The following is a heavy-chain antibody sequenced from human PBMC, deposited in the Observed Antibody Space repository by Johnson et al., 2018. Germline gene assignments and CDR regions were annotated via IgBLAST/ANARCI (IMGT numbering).Heavy chain of an antibody. CDR3: ARLSYCSGGNCYHGAFDI. V-gene: IGHV5-51*03. CDR2: IHPGEFDT. Sequence: EVQLVETGAEVKKPGESLKISCKGSGYSFTTYWIGWVRQMPGKGLDWMGIIHPGEFDTRYSPSFQGQVTISADKSISTAYLQWSSLKASDTAMYYCARLSYCSGGNCYHGAFDIWGQGTMVTVSS. D-gene: IGHD2-15*01. J-gene: IGHJ3*02. CDR1: GYSFTTYW.